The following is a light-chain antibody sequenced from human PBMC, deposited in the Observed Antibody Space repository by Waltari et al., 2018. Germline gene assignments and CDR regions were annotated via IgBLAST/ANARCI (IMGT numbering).Light chain of an antibody. CDR3: QQYKNWPWT. CDR1: QSVSSN. J-gene: IGKJ1*01. Sequence: EIVMTQSPATLSVSPGERATLSGRASQSVSSNLAWYQQKPGQAPRLLTYGASTRATGIPAGLSGSGSGTEFTLTISSLQSEDFAVYYCQQYKNWPWTFGLGTKVEIK. V-gene: IGKV3-15*01. CDR2: GAS.